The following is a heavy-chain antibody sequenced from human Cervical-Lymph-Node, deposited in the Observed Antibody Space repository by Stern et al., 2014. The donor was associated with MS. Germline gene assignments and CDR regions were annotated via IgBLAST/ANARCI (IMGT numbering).Heavy chain of an antibody. Sequence: QVQLQESGAEVTKSGSSVKVSCKASGGSFSSYPITWVRQAPGQGLEWMGGIIPIFDITNYAQKFQGRVPITADAATTADYMELSSLRSDDTAVYYCARSPRTFGGVAFAFDIWGQGTMVTVSS. CDR2: IIPIFDIT. CDR3: ARSPRTFGGVAFAFDI. CDR1: GGSFSSYP. J-gene: IGHJ3*02. V-gene: IGHV1-69*01. D-gene: IGHD3-16*01.